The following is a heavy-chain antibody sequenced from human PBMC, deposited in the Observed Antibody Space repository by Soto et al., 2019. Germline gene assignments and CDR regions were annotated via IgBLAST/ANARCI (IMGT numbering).Heavy chain of an antibody. Sequence: QVQLQESGPGLVEPSETLSLTCAVSGGSISETYWWSWVRQPPGKGLEWIGEISHRGTPHYNPSLWSRVTMSTDTSRNQISLTLMSVTAADSASYYCARHIAVAGTRGFDYWGQGTLVTVS. CDR1: GGSISETYW. D-gene: IGHD6-19*01. CDR2: ISHRGTP. V-gene: IGHV4-4*02. CDR3: ARHIAVAGTRGFDY. J-gene: IGHJ4*02.